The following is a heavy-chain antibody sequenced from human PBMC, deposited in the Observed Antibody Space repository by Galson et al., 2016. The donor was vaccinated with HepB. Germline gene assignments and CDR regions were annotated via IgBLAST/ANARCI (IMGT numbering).Heavy chain of an antibody. V-gene: IGHV3-33*08. J-gene: IGHJ4*02. CDR2: ISYDGNNR. CDR3: AIGAHSGTYYTILNYYFEY. CDR1: GFTFNNYG. D-gene: IGHD1-26*01. Sequence: SLRLSCATSGFTFNNYGINWVRQAPGKGLEWVAVISYDGNNRHYADAVKGRFTISRDSSTNTVYLQMNSLRAEDTAVYYCAIGAHSGTYYTILNYYFEYWGQGTLVTVSS.